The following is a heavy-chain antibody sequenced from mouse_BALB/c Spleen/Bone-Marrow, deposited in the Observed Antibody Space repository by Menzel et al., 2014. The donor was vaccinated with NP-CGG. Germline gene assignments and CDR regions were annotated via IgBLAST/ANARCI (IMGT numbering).Heavy chain of an antibody. CDR1: GYAFTNYL. V-gene: IGHV1-54*01. D-gene: IGHD1-1*01. J-gene: IGHJ2*01. CDR3: ARGITTGYFDY. Sequence: QVHVKQSGAELVRPGTSVKVSCKASGYAFTNYLIEWVKQRPGQGLEWIGVINPGSGGTNYNEKFKGKATLTADKSSSTAYMQLSSLTSDDPAVYFCARGITTGYFDYWGQGTTLTVSS. CDR2: INPGSGGT.